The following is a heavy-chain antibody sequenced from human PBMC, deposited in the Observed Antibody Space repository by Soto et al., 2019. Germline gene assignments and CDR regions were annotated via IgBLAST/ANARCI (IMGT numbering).Heavy chain of an antibody. CDR1: GFTFGDYA. CDR3: VKDITGSDWYRYFDS. V-gene: IGHV3-9*01. J-gene: IGHJ4*02. CDR2: ISWNSGNT. Sequence: EVQLVESGGGLVQPGRSLRLSCAASGFTFGDYAMHWVRHAPGKGLEWVSGISWNSGNTGYADSVKGRFTTSREDAKNALFLQMNCLTPEDTAFYYCVKDITGSDWYRYFDSWCQGTLVTVS. D-gene: IGHD6-13*01.